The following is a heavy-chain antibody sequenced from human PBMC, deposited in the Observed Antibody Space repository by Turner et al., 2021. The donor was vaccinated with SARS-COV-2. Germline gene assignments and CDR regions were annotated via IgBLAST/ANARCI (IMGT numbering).Heavy chain of an antibody. D-gene: IGHD6-13*01. CDR1: GGSISSSSYY. CDR2: IYYSGST. J-gene: IGHJ6*02. CDR3: ATSTVAGTELNYYGMDV. Sequence: QLQLQESGPGLVKPSETLSLTCTVSGGSISSSSYYWGWIRQPPGKGLEWIGSIYYSGSTYYHPSLKSRVTISVDTSKNQFSLKLSSVTAADTAVYYCATSTVAGTELNYYGMDVWGQGTTVTVSS. V-gene: IGHV4-39*01.